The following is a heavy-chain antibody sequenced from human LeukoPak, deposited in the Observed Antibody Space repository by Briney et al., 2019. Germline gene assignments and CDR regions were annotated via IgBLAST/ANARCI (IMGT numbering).Heavy chain of an antibody. CDR3: ARRMATTHYYYYYGMDV. CDR1: GYTFTSYG. V-gene: IGHV1-18*01. D-gene: IGHD5-24*01. CDR2: ISAYNGNT. J-gene: IGHJ6*02. Sequence: GASVKVSCKASGYTFTSYGISWVRQAPGQGLEWMGWISAYNGNTNYAQKLQGRVTMTRDTSTSTVYMELSSLRSEDTAVYYCARRMATTHYYYYYGMDVWGQGTTVTVSS.